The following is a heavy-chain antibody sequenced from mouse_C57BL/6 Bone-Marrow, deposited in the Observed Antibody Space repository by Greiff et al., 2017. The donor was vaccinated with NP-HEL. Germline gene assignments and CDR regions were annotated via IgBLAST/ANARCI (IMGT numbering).Heavy chain of an antibody. D-gene: IGHD1-1*01. J-gene: IGHJ2*01. V-gene: IGHV1-7*01. Sequence: VHLVESGAELAKPGASVKLSCKASGYTFTSYWMHWVKQRPGQGLDWIGYINPSSGYTKYNQKFKDKATLTADKSSSTAYMQLSSLTYEDSAVYYCARSPITTVAATGDYWGQGTTLTVSS. CDR2: INPSSGYT. CDR1: GYTFTSYW. CDR3: ARSPITTVAATGDY.